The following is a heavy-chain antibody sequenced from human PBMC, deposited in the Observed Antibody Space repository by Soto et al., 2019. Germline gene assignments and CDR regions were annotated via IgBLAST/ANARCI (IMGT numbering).Heavy chain of an antibody. CDR3: ANSHDFLTARAC. J-gene: IGHJ1*01. CDR1: GFTFSSYA. V-gene: IGHV3-23*01. D-gene: IGHD3-9*01. CDR2: ISGSGSST. Sequence: GGSLRLSCAASGFTFSSYAMNWVRQAPGKGLEWVSAISGSGSSTYYADSVKGRFTISRDNSKNTLYLQMNSLRAEDTAVYYCANSHDFLTARACGGQGALLTVSA.